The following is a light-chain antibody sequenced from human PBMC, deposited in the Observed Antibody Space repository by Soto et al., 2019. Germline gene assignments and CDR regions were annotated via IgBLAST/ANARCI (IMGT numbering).Light chain of an antibody. J-gene: IGLJ1*01. CDR3: SSYTSSSIDYV. CDR2: EVS. Sequence: QSALTQPASVSGSPGQSITISCTGTSSDVGGYNYVSWYQQHPGKAPKLMIYEVSNRPSGVSNRFSGSKSGNTASLTISGLQVEDEADYYCSSYTSSSIDYVFGPGTKLTVL. CDR1: SSDVGGYNY. V-gene: IGLV2-14*01.